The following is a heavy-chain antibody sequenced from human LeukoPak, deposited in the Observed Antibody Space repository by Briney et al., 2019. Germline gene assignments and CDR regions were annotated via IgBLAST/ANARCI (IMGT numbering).Heavy chain of an antibody. CDR1: GFTFGDYA. Sequence: PGGSLRLSCIASGFTFGDYAMSWVRQAPGKGLEWVGFIRSKAYGGTTEYAASVKGRFTISRDDSKSIAYLQMNSLKTEDTAVYYCTRAIVVVIGATLVPFYQYYMDVWGKGTTVTISS. D-gene: IGHD2-15*01. CDR2: IRSKAYGGTT. CDR3: TRAIVVVIGATLVPFYQYYMDV. J-gene: IGHJ6*03. V-gene: IGHV3-49*04.